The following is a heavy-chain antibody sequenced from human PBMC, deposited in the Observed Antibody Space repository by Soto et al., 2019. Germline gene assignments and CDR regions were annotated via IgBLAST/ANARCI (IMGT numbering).Heavy chain of an antibody. CDR2: ISYDGSNK. CDR1: GFTFSTYG. CDR3: AKDLGVILRGYLDY. V-gene: IGHV3-30*18. Sequence: QVQLVESGGGVVQPGRSLRLSCVASGFTFSTYGMHWVRQAPGKRLEWVSFISYDGSNKYYADSVKGRFTISRDNSKNTVSLQMNSLRAEDTAVYYCAKDLGVILRGYLDYWAQGTLVSVSS. J-gene: IGHJ4*02. D-gene: IGHD3-16*01.